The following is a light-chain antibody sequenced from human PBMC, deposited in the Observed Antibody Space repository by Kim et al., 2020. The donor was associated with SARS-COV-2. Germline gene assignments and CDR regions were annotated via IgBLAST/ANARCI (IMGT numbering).Light chain of an antibody. J-gene: IGKJ4*01. CDR2: DAS. V-gene: IGKV3-11*01. Sequence: PGDRATLSCRARPSIDTSLGWDQHRPGQAPRLLVYDASIRATGVPDRFSGSGSGTDFTLTISSLEPEDFSTYYCQQRDSWPPAVSFGGGTKVDIK. CDR1: PSIDTS. CDR3: QQRDSWPPAVS.